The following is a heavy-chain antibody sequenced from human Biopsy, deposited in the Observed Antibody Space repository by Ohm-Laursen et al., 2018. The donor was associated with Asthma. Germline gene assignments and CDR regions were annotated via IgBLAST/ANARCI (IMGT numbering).Heavy chain of an antibody. V-gene: IGHV1-24*01. J-gene: IGHJ4*02. Sequence: ASVTVSCKISGYSLTDLSMHWVRQAPGQGLEWMGGHDHEEGGTVNARRFQGRVTMTEDTSTDTAYTELSSLSSDDTAVYYCASDFPKDYVRYNFQFWGQGTLVTVSS. D-gene: IGHD4-17*01. CDR2: HDHEEGGT. CDR3: ASDFPKDYVRYNFQF. CDR1: GYSLTDLS.